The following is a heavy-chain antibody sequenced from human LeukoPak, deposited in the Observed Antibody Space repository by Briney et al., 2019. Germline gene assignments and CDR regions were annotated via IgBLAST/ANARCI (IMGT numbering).Heavy chain of an antibody. Sequence: GGSLRLSCAASGFTVSSNYMSWVRQAPGKGLEWVSVIYSGGSTYYADSVKGRFTISRDNSKNTLYLQMNSLRAEDTAVYYCARDQKRYFDWFRPDILYYYGMDVWGQGTTVTVSS. CDR1: GFTVSSNY. CDR3: ARDQKRYFDWFRPDILYYYGMDV. V-gene: IGHV3-53*01. J-gene: IGHJ6*02. CDR2: IYSGGST. D-gene: IGHD3-9*01.